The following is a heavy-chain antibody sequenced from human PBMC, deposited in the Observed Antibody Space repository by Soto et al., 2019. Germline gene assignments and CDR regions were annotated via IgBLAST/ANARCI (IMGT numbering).Heavy chain of an antibody. V-gene: IGHV1-69*01. CDR2: IIPLLGIT. J-gene: IGHJ1*01. D-gene: IGHD1-20*01. Sequence: QAQLMQSGAEVKKPGSSVKVSCKASGGPFNGYAINWVRQAPGQGLEWMGGIIPLLGITNYAQKFQGRITIVADESTGTNSMDLRGLGSDDTAVYYCARDPRSITGTTSSEDFQHWGQGTLVSVSS. CDR3: ARDPRSITGTTSSEDFQH. CDR1: GGPFNGYA.